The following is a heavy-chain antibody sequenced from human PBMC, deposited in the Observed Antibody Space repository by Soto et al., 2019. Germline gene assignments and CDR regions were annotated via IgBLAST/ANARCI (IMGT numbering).Heavy chain of an antibody. CDR2: IKSQADGGTT. D-gene: IGHD3-22*01. CDR3: TFPLGLVADYDSIAFDI. Sequence: EVQLVESGGGLVKPGGSLRLSCAASGFTFSNAWMNWVRQAPGKGLEWVGRIKSQADGGTTDHAAPVKGRFSISRDDSKNALYLQMNTLRTEDTAVYYCTFPLGLVADYDSIAFDIWGQGTMVTVSS. V-gene: IGHV3-15*01. J-gene: IGHJ3*02. CDR1: GFTFSNAW.